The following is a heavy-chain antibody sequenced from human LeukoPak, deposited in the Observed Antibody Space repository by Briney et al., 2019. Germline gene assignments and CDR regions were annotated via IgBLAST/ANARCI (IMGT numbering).Heavy chain of an antibody. CDR2: IYYSGST. CDR3: ARGGSSGWYGAFDY. J-gene: IGHJ4*02. V-gene: IGHV4-59*12. Sequence: SETLSLTCTVSGGSISSYYWSWIRQPPGKGLEWIGYIYYSGSTNYNPSLKSRVTISVDKSKNQFSLKLSSVTAADTAVYYCARGGSSGWYGAFDYWGQGTLVTVSS. CDR1: GGSISSYY. D-gene: IGHD6-19*01.